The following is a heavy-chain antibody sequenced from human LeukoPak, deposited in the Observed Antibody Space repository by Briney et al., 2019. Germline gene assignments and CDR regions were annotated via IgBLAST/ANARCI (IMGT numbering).Heavy chain of an antibody. J-gene: IGHJ5*02. D-gene: IGHD3-16*01. CDR1: GGSISSYY. CDR3: ARGIEVITFWFDP. V-gene: IGHV4-59*01. CDR2: IYYSGST. Sequence: SETLSLTCTVSGGSISSYYWSWIRQPPGKGLEWIGYIYYSGSTNYNPSLKSRVTISVDTSKNQFSLKLSSVTAADTAVYYCARGIEVITFWFDPWGQGTLVTVSS.